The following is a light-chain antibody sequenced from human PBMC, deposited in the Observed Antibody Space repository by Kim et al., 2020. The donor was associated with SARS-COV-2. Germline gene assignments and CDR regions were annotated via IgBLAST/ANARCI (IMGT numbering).Light chain of an antibody. J-gene: IGKJ4*01. CDR3: QQCKNDPLT. Sequence: AIQLTQSPSSLSASVGDRVTITCRASQGINSFLAWYQQKSGKTPKLLIYDASNLESGVPSRFSGSGSGTDFTLTISSLQPEDFATYNCQQCKNDPLTVGGGTKVEIK. CDR1: QGINSF. CDR2: DAS. V-gene: IGKV1D-13*01.